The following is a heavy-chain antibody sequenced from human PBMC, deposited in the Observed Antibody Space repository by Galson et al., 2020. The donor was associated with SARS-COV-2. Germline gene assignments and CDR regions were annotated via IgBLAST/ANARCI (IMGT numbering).Heavy chain of an antibody. J-gene: IGHJ4*02. CDR2: INHRGST. V-gene: IGHV4-34*01. CDR3: ARGTRDITMIVVVMTAVSCHFDL. Sequence: SQASETLSLTCAVYGGSFSDYYWSWIRQPPGRGLEWIGEINHRGSTSYNPSLESRARISLDASKKQFSLKLSSVTAADSGIYYCARGTRDITMIVVVMTAVSCHFDLWGQGSLVTVSS. CDR1: GGSFSDYY. D-gene: IGHD3-22*01.